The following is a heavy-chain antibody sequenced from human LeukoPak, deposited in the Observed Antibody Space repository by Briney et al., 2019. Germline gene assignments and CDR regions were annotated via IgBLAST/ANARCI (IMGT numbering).Heavy chain of an antibody. Sequence: ASVKVSCKASGYTFTGYYMHWVRQAPGQGLEWMGWINPNSGGTNYAQKFQGRVTMTRDTSISTAYMELRSLRSDDTAVYFCARDIPASGSHDYWGQGTLVTVSS. J-gene: IGHJ4*02. V-gene: IGHV1-2*02. CDR2: INPNSGGT. D-gene: IGHD3-10*01. CDR1: GYTFTGYY. CDR3: ARDIPASGSHDY.